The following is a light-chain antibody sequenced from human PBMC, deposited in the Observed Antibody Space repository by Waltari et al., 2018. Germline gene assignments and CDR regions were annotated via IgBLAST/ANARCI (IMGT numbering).Light chain of an antibody. CDR1: QDIGNF. CDR2: ATS. V-gene: IGKV1-33*01. Sequence: DIRMTQSPSSLSASLGDRVTITCQASQDIGNFLNWYRQRPGKSPNLLIYATSTLETGVPSRFSGSGSGTHFTLTISTVQPEDIATYYCQQYDRFPHIFGQGTKLDIK. CDR3: QQYDRFPHI. J-gene: IGKJ2*01.